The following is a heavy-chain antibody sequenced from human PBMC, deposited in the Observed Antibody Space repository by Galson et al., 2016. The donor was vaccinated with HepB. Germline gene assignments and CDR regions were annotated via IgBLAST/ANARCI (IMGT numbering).Heavy chain of an antibody. Sequence: SLRLSCAASGFTFNSYRMHWVRQAPGKGLEWVAVILYDGSNKFYADSVKGRFTISRDNSKNTLYLQINSLRAEDTAVYYCAKVPLPWLGGVDVWGKGTTVTVSS. D-gene: IGHD3-10*01. CDR1: GFTFNSYR. J-gene: IGHJ6*04. CDR3: AKVPLPWLGGVDV. V-gene: IGHV3-30*18. CDR2: ILYDGSNK.